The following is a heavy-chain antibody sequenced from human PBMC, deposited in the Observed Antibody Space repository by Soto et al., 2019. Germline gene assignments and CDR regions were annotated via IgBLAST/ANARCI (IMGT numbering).Heavy chain of an antibody. Sequence: EVQLVESGGGLVQTGGSLRLSCAASGFTFSSRWMHWVRQAPGKGLVWVSRINSDGTTITYADSVKGRFTISRDNAKNTLYLQMNSLRAEDTAVYYCARGTQTKVTTRLFDCWGQGTLVTVSS. V-gene: IGHV3-74*01. J-gene: IGHJ4*02. D-gene: IGHD4-17*01. CDR1: GFTFSSRW. CDR3: ARGTQTKVTTRLFDC. CDR2: INSDGTTI.